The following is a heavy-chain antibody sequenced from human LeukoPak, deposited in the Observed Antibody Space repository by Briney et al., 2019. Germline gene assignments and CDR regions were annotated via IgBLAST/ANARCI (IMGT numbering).Heavy chain of an antibody. V-gene: IGHV3-21*01. J-gene: IGHJ4*02. CDR2: ISSSSSYI. D-gene: IGHD6-13*01. CDR3: AKQPAYSRRWYGY. Sequence: GGSLRLSCAASGFTFSSYSMNWVRQAPGKGLEWVSSISSSSSYIYYADSVKGRLTISRNNAKNSLYLEMNSLRAEETAVYYCAKQPAYSRRWYGYWGQGTLVTVSS. CDR1: GFTFSSYS.